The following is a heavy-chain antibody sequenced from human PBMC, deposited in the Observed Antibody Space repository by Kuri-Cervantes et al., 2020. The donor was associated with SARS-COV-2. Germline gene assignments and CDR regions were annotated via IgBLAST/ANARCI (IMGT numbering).Heavy chain of an antibody. Sequence: ASVKVSCKASGYNFTNYDIIWVRQAPGQGLEWMGWISAYNGNTDYAQKLQGRVTMTTDASTTTAYMELRSLRSDDTAVYYCARVVWLRASGGYDYWGQGTLVTVSS. CDR3: ARVVWLRASGGYDY. V-gene: IGHV1-18*01. D-gene: IGHD5-12*01. CDR2: ISAYNGNT. J-gene: IGHJ4*02. CDR1: GYNFTNYD.